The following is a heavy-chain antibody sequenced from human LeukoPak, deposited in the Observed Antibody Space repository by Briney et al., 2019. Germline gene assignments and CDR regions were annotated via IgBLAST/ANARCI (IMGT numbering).Heavy chain of an antibody. Sequence: PGGSLRLSCAASGFAFGSYVMSWVRQAPGKGLEWVSAMSGSGGTAYYAGSVKGRFTISRDNSKDTLYLQMSSLRAEDTAVYYWAKDGYYNSFYYWGQGTLVTVSS. J-gene: IGHJ4*02. CDR1: GFAFGSYV. D-gene: IGHD2-15*01. V-gene: IGHV3-23*01. CDR2: MSGSGGTA. CDR3: AKDGYYNSFYY.